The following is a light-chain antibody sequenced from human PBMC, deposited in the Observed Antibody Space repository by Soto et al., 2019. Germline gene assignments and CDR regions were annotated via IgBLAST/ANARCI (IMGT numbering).Light chain of an antibody. CDR1: QSISDR. J-gene: IGKJ2*01. CDR2: QAS. Sequence: DIQMTQSPSTLSASVRGRVTITCRASQSISDRLAWFQQKPGKAPKLLIYQASSLESGVPSRFSGSGSGTEFTLTISSLQPDDFATFYCQQYNSYPYTFGQGTKVDIK. V-gene: IGKV1-5*03. CDR3: QQYNSYPYT.